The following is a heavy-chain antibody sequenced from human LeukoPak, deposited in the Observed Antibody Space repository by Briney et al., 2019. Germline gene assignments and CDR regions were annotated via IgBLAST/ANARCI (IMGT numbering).Heavy chain of an antibody. CDR2: ISSSGSTI. V-gene: IGHV3-11*01. D-gene: IGHD2-8*01. CDR1: GFTFSDYY. J-gene: IGHJ4*02. Sequence: GGSLRLSCAASGFTFSDYYMGWIRQAPGKGLEWVSYISSSGSTIYYADSVKGRFTISRDNAKNSLYLQMNSLRAEDTAVYYCARDGRYCTNGVCYSFDYWGQGTLVTVSS. CDR3: ARDGRYCTNGVCYSFDY.